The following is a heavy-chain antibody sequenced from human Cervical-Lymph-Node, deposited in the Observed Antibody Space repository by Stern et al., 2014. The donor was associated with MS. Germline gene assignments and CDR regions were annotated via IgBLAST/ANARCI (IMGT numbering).Heavy chain of an antibody. V-gene: IGHV4-59*01. D-gene: IGHD3-10*01. J-gene: IGHJ4*02. CDR1: GGSISSYY. Sequence: QVQLQESGPGLVKPSETLSLTCTVSGGSISSYYWSWIRQPPGKGLEWIGYIYYSGSTNYNPSLKSRVTISVDTSKNQFSLKLSSVTAADTAVYYCARASYTYFDYWGQGTLVTVSS. CDR2: IYYSGST. CDR3: ARASYTYFDY.